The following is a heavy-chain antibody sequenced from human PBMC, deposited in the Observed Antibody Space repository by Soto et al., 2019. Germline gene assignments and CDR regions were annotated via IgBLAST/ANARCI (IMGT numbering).Heavy chain of an antibody. Sequence: QVQLQESGPGLVTPSGTLSLTCAVSGGSISSGIWWSWVRQPPGKGLEWIGEIHYTGRTNYKSTLQGRVSMSIDKSNNLFSLDLRSVTAAATAVYYCAGGGISYASGRDNWFDPWGQGTLVTVSS. V-gene: IGHV4-4*02. J-gene: IGHJ5*02. CDR2: IHYTGRT. D-gene: IGHD6-19*01. CDR1: GGSISSGIW. CDR3: AGGGISYASGRDNWFDP.